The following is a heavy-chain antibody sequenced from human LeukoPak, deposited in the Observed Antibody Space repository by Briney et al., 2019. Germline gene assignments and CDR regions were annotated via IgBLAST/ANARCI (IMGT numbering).Heavy chain of an antibody. CDR2: IYHSGST. Sequence: SETLSLTCAVSGGSISSSNWWSWVRQPPGKGLEWIGEIYHSGSTNYNPSLKSRVTISVDKSKNQFSPKLSSVTAADTAVYYCARAGYSSGWSGAFDIWGQGTMVTVSS. CDR3: ARAGYSSGWSGAFDI. CDR1: GGSISSSNW. V-gene: IGHV4-4*02. D-gene: IGHD6-19*01. J-gene: IGHJ3*02.